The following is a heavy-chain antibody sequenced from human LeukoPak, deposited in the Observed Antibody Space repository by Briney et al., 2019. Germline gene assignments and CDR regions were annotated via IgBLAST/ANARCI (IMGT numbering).Heavy chain of an antibody. V-gene: IGHV3-30*02. Sequence: PGGSPRLSCAASGFTFSSYGMHWVRQAPGKGLEWVAFIRYDGSNKYYADSVKGRFTISRDNSKNTLYLQMNSLRAEDTAVYYCAKDRDTAGQRWLHPLDYWGQGTLVTVSS. J-gene: IGHJ4*02. CDR3: AKDRDTAGQRWLHPLDY. CDR1: GFTFSSYG. CDR2: IRYDGSNK. D-gene: IGHD5-24*01.